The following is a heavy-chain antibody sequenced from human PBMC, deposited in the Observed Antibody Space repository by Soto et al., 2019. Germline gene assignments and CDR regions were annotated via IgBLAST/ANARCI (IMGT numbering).Heavy chain of an antibody. CDR1: GFTFSSSG. J-gene: IGHJ6*02. CDR3: TTDWNYYYYYGMDV. D-gene: IGHD1-1*01. Sequence: PGGSLRLSCAASGFTFSSSGMHWVRQAPGKGLEWVGRIKSKTDGGTTDYAAPVKGRFTISRDDSKNTLYLQMNSLKTEDTAVYYCTTDWNYYYYYGMDVWGQGTTVTVSS. V-gene: IGHV3-15*01. CDR2: IKSKTDGGTT.